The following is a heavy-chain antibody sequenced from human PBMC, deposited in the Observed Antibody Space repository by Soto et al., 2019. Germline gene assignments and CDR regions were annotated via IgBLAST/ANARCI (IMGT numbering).Heavy chain of an antibody. V-gene: IGHV3-30-3*01. CDR3: ATWEERYFQD. Sequence: GWSLRLSCSASEFTFNSFTMHLVRQAPGKGLEWVAVISHDGSHKYSADSVKGRFTISRDDSKNTLYLQMSSLRVEDTAIYYCATWEERYFQDWGQGTLVTVSS. D-gene: IGHD1-26*01. CDR1: EFTFNSFT. J-gene: IGHJ1*01. CDR2: ISHDGSHK.